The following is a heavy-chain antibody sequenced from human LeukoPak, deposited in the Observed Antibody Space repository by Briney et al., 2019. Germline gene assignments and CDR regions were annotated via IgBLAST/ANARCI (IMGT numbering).Heavy chain of an antibody. CDR2: ISGSGGST. V-gene: IGHV3-23*01. CDR3: ARVRPYYYDSSGYPH. Sequence: GGSLRLSCAASGFTFSSYAVSWVRQAPGKGLEWVSAISGSGGSTYYADSVKGRFTISRDNAKNSLYLQMNSLRAEDTAVYYCARVRPYYYDSSGYPHWGQGTLVTVSS. CDR1: GFTFSSYA. D-gene: IGHD3-22*01. J-gene: IGHJ4*02.